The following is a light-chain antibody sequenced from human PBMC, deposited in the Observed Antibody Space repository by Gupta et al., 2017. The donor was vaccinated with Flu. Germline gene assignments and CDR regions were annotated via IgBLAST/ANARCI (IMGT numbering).Light chain of an antibody. CDR3: QQFRLYPCT. Sequence: PSFLSASVGDRVTITCRASQDIRGKLAWYEQKAGGAPKLLIYEASALHSGVQSRFSGSGSGTEFTLNITSLQPEDFATFYWQQFRLYPCTFGRGT. CDR2: EAS. V-gene: IGKV1-9*01. J-gene: IGKJ2*02. CDR1: QDIRGK.